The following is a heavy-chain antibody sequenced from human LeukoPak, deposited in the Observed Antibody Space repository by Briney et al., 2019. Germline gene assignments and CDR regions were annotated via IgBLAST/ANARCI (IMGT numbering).Heavy chain of an antibody. CDR2: IYHSGST. Sequence: PSETLSLTCAVSGYSISSGYYWGWIRQPPGKGLEWIGSIYHSGSTYYSPSLKSRVTISIDTSKNQFSLKLSSVTAADTAVYYCASRVWPNYFDFWGQGTLVTVSS. V-gene: IGHV4-38-2*01. J-gene: IGHJ4*02. CDR3: ASRVWPNYFDF. CDR1: GYSISSGYY.